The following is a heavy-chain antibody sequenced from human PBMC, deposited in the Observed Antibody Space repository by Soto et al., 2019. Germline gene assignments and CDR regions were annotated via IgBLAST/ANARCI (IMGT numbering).Heavy chain of an antibody. CDR2: INHSGST. D-gene: IGHD3-10*01. CDR1: GGSFSGYY. J-gene: IGHJ6*03. Sequence: SETLSLTCAVYGGSFSGYYWSWIRQPPGKGLEWIGEINHSGSTNYNPSLKSRVTISVDTSKNQFSLKLSPVTAADTAVYYCARSPITMVRGVHYYHLDVWGKGTTVTVSS. V-gene: IGHV4-34*01. CDR3: ARSPITMVRGVHYYHLDV.